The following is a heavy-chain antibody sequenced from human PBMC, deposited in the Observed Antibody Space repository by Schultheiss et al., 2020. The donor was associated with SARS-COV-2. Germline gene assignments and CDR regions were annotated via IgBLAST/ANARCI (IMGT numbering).Heavy chain of an antibody. D-gene: IGHD6-13*01. J-gene: IGHJ4*02. CDR1: GYTFTGYY. CDR2: ISPYNGNT. CDR3: ARERVLYSSSWSWLFDY. Sequence: ASVKVSCKASGYTFTGYYMQWVRQAPGQGLEWMGWISPYNGNTNYGQKFQGRVTMTRDTSISTAYMELSRLRSEDTAVYYCARERVLYSSSWSWLFDYWGQGTLVTVSS. V-gene: IGHV1-2*02.